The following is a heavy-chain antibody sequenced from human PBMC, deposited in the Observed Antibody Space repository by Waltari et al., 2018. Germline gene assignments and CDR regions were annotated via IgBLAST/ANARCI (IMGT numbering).Heavy chain of an antibody. Sequence: EVQLLESGGGLVQPGGSLRLSCAASGFTFSSYAMSWVRQAPGKGREWVPAISGSGGSTYYADSVKGRFTISRDNSKNTLYLQMNSLRAEDTAVYYCAKSSPEKSIVLMVYARGYYFDYWGQGTLVTVSS. D-gene: IGHD2-8*01. CDR2: ISGSGGST. J-gene: IGHJ4*02. V-gene: IGHV3-23*01. CDR1: GFTFSSYA. CDR3: AKSSPEKSIVLMVYARGYYFDY.